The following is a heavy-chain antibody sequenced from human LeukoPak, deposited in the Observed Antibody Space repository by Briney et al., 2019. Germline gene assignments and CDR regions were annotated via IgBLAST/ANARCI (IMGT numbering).Heavy chain of an antibody. V-gene: IGHV4-38-2*02. CDR3: ARGSPRFLEWPNYGGEDY. D-gene: IGHD3-3*01. J-gene: IGHJ4*02. Sequence: SETLSLTCTVSGYSISSGYYWGWIRQPPGKGLEWIGSIYHSGSTYYNPSLKSRVTISVDTSKNQFSLKLSSVTAADTAVYYCARGSPRFLEWPNYGGEDYWGQGTLVTVSS. CDR2: IYHSGST. CDR1: GYSISSGYY.